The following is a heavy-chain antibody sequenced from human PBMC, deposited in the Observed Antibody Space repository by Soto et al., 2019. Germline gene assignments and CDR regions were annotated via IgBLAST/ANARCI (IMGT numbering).Heavy chain of an antibody. V-gene: IGHV3-7*01. CDR1: GFTFSSYW. J-gene: IGHJ4*02. CDR3: ARENLEPTGDFDY. D-gene: IGHD1-1*01. Sequence: GVSLRPSCAASGFTFSSYWMSWVRQAPGKGLEWAANIKQDSSEKYYVDSVKGRFTISRDNAKNSLYLQMNSLRAEDTAVYYCARENLEPTGDFDYWGQGTLVTVSS. CDR2: IKQDSSEK.